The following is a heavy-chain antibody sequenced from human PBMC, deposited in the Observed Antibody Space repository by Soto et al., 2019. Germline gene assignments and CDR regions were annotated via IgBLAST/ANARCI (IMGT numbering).Heavy chain of an antibody. CDR3: ASSRKSYYYDSSGYYVHDAFDI. CDR2: IYYSGST. Sequence: QVQLQESGPGLVKPSQTLSLTCTVSGGSISSGGYYWSWIRQHPGKGLEWIGYIYYSGSTYYTPSLKSRVTIAVDTSKNQFSLKLSSVTAADTAVYYCASSRKSYYYDSSGYYVHDAFDIWGQGTMVTVSS. V-gene: IGHV4-31*03. J-gene: IGHJ3*02. CDR1: GGSISSGGYY. D-gene: IGHD3-22*01.